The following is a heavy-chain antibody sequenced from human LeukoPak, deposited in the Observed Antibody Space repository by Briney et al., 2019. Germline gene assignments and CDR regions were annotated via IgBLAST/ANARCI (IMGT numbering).Heavy chain of an antibody. D-gene: IGHD6-13*01. CDR2: IYTGGST. V-gene: IGHV4-61*02. CDR3: ARDDSGAAALDY. Sequence: SETLSLTCTVSGGSISSGSYYWSWIRQPAGKGLEWIGRIYTGGSTNYNPSLKSRVTISVDTSKNQFSLKLSSVTAADTAFYYCARDDSGAAALDYWGQGTLVTVSS. J-gene: IGHJ4*02. CDR1: GGSISSGSYY.